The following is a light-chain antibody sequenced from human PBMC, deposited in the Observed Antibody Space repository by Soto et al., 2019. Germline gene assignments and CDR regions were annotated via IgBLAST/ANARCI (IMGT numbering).Light chain of an antibody. V-gene: IGKV1-13*02. CDR1: QGISSA. CDR3: QQFNSYPFT. Sequence: AIQLTQSPSSLSASVGDRVTITCRASQGISSALAWYQQKPGKAPKLLIYDASSLESGVPSRFSGSGSGTDFTLIISSLQPEDFATYYCQQFNSYPFTCGPGTKVDIK. J-gene: IGKJ3*01. CDR2: DAS.